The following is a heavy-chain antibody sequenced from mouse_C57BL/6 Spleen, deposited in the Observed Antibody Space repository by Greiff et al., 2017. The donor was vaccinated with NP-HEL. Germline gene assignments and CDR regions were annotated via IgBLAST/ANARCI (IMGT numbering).Heavy chain of an antibody. Sequence: DVMLVESGEGLVKPGGSLKLSCAASGFTFSSYAMSWVRQTPEKRLEWVAYISSGGDYIYYADTVKGRFTISRDNARNTLYLQMSSLKSEDTAMYYCTRALNYYGSSYSFAYWGQGTLVTVSA. J-gene: IGHJ3*01. CDR3: TRALNYYGSSYSFAY. D-gene: IGHD1-1*01. CDR1: GFTFSSYA. CDR2: ISSGGDYI. V-gene: IGHV5-9-1*02.